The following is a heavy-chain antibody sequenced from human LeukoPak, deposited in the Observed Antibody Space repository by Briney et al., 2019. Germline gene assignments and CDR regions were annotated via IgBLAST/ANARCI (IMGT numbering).Heavy chain of an antibody. J-gene: IGHJ4*02. CDR1: GFTFSSYG. CDR2: IWYGGSNK. Sequence: GGSLRLSCAASGFTFSSYGMHWVRQAPGKGLEWVAVIWYGGSNKYYADSVKGRFTISRDNSKNTLYLQMNSLRPEDTAVYFCAKDRSWGMNSAEYWGQGTLVTVSS. V-gene: IGHV3-30*02. D-gene: IGHD7-27*01. CDR3: AKDRSWGMNSAEY.